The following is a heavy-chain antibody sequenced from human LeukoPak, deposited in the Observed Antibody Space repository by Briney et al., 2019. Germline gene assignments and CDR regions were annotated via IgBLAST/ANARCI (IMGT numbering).Heavy chain of an antibody. J-gene: IGHJ4*02. CDR2: INHSGST. V-gene: IGHV4-34*01. CDR1: GGSFSGYY. Sequence: PSETLSLTCAVYGGSFSGYYWSWLCQPPGKGLEWIGEINHSGSTNYNPSLKSRVTISVDTSKNQFSLKLSSVTAADTAVYYCARCHILTGYYSRWGQGTLVTVSS. CDR3: ARCHILTGYYSR. D-gene: IGHD3-9*01.